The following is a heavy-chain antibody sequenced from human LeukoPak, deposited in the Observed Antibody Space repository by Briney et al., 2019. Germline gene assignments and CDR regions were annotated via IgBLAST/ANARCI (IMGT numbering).Heavy chain of an antibody. Sequence: VASVKVSCKASGYTFTSYDINWVRQATGQGLEWMGWMNPNSGNTGYAQKFQGRVTMTRNTSISTVYMELSSLRSEDTAVYYCARAWGTSDYYYYGMDVWGQGTTVTVSS. CDR2: MNPNSGNT. V-gene: IGHV1-8*01. CDR1: GYTFTSYD. D-gene: IGHD1/OR15-1a*01. CDR3: ARAWGTSDYYYYGMDV. J-gene: IGHJ6*02.